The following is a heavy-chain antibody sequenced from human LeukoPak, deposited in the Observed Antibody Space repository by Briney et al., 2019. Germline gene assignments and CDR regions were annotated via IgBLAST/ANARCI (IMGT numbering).Heavy chain of an antibody. Sequence: ASVKVSCKASGYAFISYVIHWVRQAPGQRLEWMGWINPDNGNTEYSQRFQGRVTITRDTSASTAYMELTSLRSEDTAVYYCAKDRGGTGDFDYSGQGTLVTVSS. J-gene: IGHJ4*02. CDR3: AKDRGGTGDFDY. V-gene: IGHV1-3*01. D-gene: IGHD3-10*01. CDR1: GYAFISYV. CDR2: INPDNGNT.